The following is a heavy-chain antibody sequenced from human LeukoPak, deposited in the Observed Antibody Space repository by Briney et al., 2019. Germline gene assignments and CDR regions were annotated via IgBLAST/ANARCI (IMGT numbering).Heavy chain of an antibody. Sequence: PSETLSLTCTVSGGSISSGDYYWSWIRQPPGKGLEWIGYIYYIGTAYYNPSLRSRVALSADTSKNQFSLKLNSVTVADSAVYYCARSELLWFGGVNSGFDYWGQGTLVTVSS. J-gene: IGHJ4*02. CDR1: GGSISSGDYY. D-gene: IGHD3-10*01. V-gene: IGHV4-30-4*01. CDR3: ARSELLWFGGVNSGFDY. CDR2: IYYIGTA.